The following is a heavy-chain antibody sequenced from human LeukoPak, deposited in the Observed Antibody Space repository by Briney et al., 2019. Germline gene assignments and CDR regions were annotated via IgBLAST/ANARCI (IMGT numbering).Heavy chain of an antibody. CDR2: IYYSGST. CDR1: GGSISSYY. V-gene: IGHV4-59*01. Sequence: SETLSLTCTVSGGSISSYYWSWIRQPPGKGLEWIGYIYYSGSTNYNPSLKSRVTISVDTSKNQFSLKLSSVTAADTAVYYCAGAYGSGSPYWGQGTLVTVSS. CDR3: AGAYGSGSPY. D-gene: IGHD3-10*01. J-gene: IGHJ4*02.